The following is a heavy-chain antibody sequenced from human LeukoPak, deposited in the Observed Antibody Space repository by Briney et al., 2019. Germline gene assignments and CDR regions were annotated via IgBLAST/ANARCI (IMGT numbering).Heavy chain of an antibody. V-gene: IGHV1-18*01. J-gene: IGHJ4*02. CDR3: ARDAYYYGSGTRRFDC. D-gene: IGHD3-10*01. CDR1: GYTFTSYG. Sequence: ASVKVSCKASGYTFTSYGISWVRQAPGQGLEWMGWISAYNGNTNYAQKLQGRVTMTTDTSTSTAYMELRSLRSDDTAVYYCARDAYYYGSGTRRFDCWGQGTLVTVSS. CDR2: ISAYNGNT.